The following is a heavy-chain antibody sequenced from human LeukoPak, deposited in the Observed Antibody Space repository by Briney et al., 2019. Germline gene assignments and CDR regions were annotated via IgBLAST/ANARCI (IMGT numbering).Heavy chain of an antibody. J-gene: IGHJ6*02. CDR1: GFTFSSYG. Sequence: GGSLRLSCAASGFTFSSYGMHWVRQAPGKGLEWVSTIRNDGSNKYYADSVKGRFTISRDNSKNTLYLQMNSLRAEDTAVYYCARSSGNGSGRTNYYYGMDVWGQGATVTVSS. D-gene: IGHD3-10*01. CDR2: IRNDGSNK. V-gene: IGHV3-33*01. CDR3: ARSSGNGSGRTNYYYGMDV.